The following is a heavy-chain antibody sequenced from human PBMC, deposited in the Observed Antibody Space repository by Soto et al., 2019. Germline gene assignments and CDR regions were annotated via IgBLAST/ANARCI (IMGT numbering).Heavy chain of an antibody. Sequence: ASVKVSCKASGYTFTSYGISWVRQAPGQGLEWRGWISAYNGNTNYAQKLQGRVTMTTDTSTSTAYMELRSLRSDDAAVYYCARASPSPYYYVSSGYGLFDYWGQGPLVTVSS. D-gene: IGHD3-22*01. CDR3: ARASPSPYYYVSSGYGLFDY. J-gene: IGHJ4*02. V-gene: IGHV1-18*04. CDR1: GYTFTSYG. CDR2: ISAYNGNT.